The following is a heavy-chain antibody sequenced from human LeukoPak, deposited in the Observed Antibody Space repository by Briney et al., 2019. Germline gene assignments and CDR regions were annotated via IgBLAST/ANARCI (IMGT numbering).Heavy chain of an antibody. Sequence: PGGSLRLSCAASGFTFSNYSMNWVRQAPGKGLEWVSYITSRSTVYYAGSVKGRFTISRDNAKNSLFLQMNSLRAEDTAVYYCARDYCSGPKCYFIDYWGQGALVTVSS. CDR1: GFTFSNYS. J-gene: IGHJ4*02. CDR3: ARDYCSGPKCYFIDY. CDR2: ITSRSTV. V-gene: IGHV3-48*04. D-gene: IGHD2-15*01.